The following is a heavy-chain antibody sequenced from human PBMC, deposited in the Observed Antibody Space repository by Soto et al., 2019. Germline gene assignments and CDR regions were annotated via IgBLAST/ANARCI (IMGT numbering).Heavy chain of an antibody. J-gene: IGHJ6*02. V-gene: IGHV4-39*01. CDR1: GGSIISSSYC. CDR3: ARHNGPLYVGYYYDMDV. CDR2: IYYSGYT. Sequence: SETLCLTCTVAGGSIISSSYCWGRISKPPGKGLEWIGSIYYSGYTYYNPSLKSRVTISVDTSKNQFSLKLSSVTAADTAVYYCARHNGPLYVGYYYDMDVWGQGTTVTSP. D-gene: IGHD3-16*01.